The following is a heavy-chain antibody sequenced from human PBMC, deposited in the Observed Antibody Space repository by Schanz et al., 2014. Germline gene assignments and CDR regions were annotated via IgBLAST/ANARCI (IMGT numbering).Heavy chain of an antibody. V-gene: IGHV3-23*04. D-gene: IGHD3-10*01. CDR2: ISASGGST. J-gene: IGHJ1*01. Sequence: EVQLVESGGGLVQPGGSLRLSCAASGFNFRSYPMSWVRQAPGKGLEWVSAISASGGSTYYADSVKGRFTISRDNSKNTLYVQLNSLRAEDTAVYYCAKDPYGSGNHYTYWGQGTLVTVSS. CDR3: AKDPYGSGNHYTY. CDR1: GFNFRSYP.